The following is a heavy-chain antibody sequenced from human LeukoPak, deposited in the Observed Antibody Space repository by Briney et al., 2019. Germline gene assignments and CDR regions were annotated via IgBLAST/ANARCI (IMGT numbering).Heavy chain of an antibody. CDR1: GFTFSSYG. J-gene: IGHJ4*02. Sequence: GGSLRLSCAASGFTFSSYGMHWVRQAPGKGLEWVAFIRYDGSNKYYADSVKGRFTISRDNSKNTLYLQMNSQRAEDTAVYYCAKDLRCSSTSCYPFGYWGQGTLVTVSS. D-gene: IGHD2-2*01. CDR3: AKDLRCSSTSCYPFGY. V-gene: IGHV3-30*02. CDR2: IRYDGSNK.